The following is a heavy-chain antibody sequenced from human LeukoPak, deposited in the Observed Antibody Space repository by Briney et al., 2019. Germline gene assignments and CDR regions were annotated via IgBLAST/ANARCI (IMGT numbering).Heavy chain of an antibody. V-gene: IGHV1-3*01. CDR1: GYTFTSYA. Sequence: ASVKVSCKASGYTFTSYATHWVRQAPGQRLEWMGWINAGNGNTKYSQKFQGRVTITRDTSASTAYMELSSLRSEDMAVYYCARGSGSYYNPPFDYWGQGTLVTVSS. CDR3: ARGSGSYYNPPFDY. J-gene: IGHJ4*02. D-gene: IGHD3-10*01. CDR2: INAGNGNT.